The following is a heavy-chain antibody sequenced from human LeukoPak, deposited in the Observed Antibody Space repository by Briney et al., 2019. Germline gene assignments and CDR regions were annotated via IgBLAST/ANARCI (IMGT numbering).Heavy chain of an antibody. J-gene: IGHJ3*01. V-gene: IGHV4-59*01. Sequence: PAETLSLTCTVSGGPISIFYWSWIRQPPGKGLEYIGYIAYSGNTSYNPSLKSRVTISVDTSKNQFSLKLTSVTAADTAVYYCARDKGLPQAFDLWGQGTMVTVSS. D-gene: IGHD5/OR15-5a*01. CDR1: GGPISIFY. CDR3: ARDKGLPQAFDL. CDR2: IAYSGNT.